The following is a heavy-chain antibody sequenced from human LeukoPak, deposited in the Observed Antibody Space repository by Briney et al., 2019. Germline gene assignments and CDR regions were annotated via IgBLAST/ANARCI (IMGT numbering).Heavy chain of an antibody. CDR1: GFTFDDYA. CDR3: AKDLTPSAVTTPAAFDI. CDR2: ISWNSGSI. V-gene: IGHV3-9*01. J-gene: IGHJ3*02. D-gene: IGHD4-17*01. Sequence: GGSLRLSCAASGFTFDDYAMHWVRQAPGKGLEWVSGISWNSGSIGYADSVKGRFTISRDNAKNSLYLQMNSLRAEDTALYYCAKDLTPSAVTTPAAFDIWGQGTMVTVSS.